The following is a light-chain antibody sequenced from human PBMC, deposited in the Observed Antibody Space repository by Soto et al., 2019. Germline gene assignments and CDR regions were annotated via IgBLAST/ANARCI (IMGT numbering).Light chain of an antibody. V-gene: IGKV3-20*01. CDR1: QSVSSSY. CDR2: GAS. J-gene: IGKJ4*01. Sequence: EIVLAQSPGTLSLPPGERATLSCRASQSVSSSYLAWYQQKPGQAPRLLIYGASSRATGIPDRFSGSGSGTDFTLTISRLEPEDFAVYYCQQYGSSPLTLGRGTKV. CDR3: QQYGSSPLT.